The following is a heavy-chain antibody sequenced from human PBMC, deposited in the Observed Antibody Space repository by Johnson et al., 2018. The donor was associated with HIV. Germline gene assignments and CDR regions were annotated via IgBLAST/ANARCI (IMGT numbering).Heavy chain of an antibody. Sequence: QVQLVESGGGVVQPGRSLRLSCAASGFTFSTYAMHWVRQAPGKGLEWVAIIFYDGSYKYCADSVKGRFTISRDNSKNTLYLHMNSLRAEDTAVYSCARNSRNDAFDIWGQGTMVTVSS. CDR2: IFYDGSYK. D-gene: IGHD2/OR15-2a*01. V-gene: IGHV3-30*04. CDR1: GFTFSTYA. CDR3: ARNSRNDAFDI. J-gene: IGHJ3*02.